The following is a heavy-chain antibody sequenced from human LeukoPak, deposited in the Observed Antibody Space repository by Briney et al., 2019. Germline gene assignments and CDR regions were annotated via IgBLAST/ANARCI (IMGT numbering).Heavy chain of an antibody. D-gene: IGHD3/OR15-3a*01. V-gene: IGHV3-66*01. J-gene: IGHJ4*02. CDR2: VHIGNST. Sequence: GGSLRLSCAASGFTVSSNDMNWVRQAPGKGLEWVSIVHIGNSTYYADSVKGRFTISRDNSKNTLYLQMNSLRAEDTAVYYCAADWPLDYWGQGTLVTVSS. CDR3: AADWPLDY. CDR1: GFTVSSND.